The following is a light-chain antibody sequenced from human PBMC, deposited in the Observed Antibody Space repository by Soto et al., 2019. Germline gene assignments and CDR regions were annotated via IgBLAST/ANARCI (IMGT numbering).Light chain of an antibody. V-gene: IGKV1-39*01. J-gene: IGKJ5*01. CDR1: ESIGRH. Sequence: DIQMTQSPSSLSASVGDRVTITCRASESIGRHLKWYQQKPGKAPKLLIYAASSLQNGVPSRFRGGGSGTDFTLTISNLQPEDFATYFCQQSYSTLSITFGQGTRLEIK. CDR2: AAS. CDR3: QQSYSTLSIT.